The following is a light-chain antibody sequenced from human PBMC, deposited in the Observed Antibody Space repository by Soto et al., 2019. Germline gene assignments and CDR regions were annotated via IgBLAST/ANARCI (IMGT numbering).Light chain of an antibody. CDR3: QQENSFPLT. V-gene: IGKV1-12*01. J-gene: IGKJ4*01. CDR2: PAS. Sequence: DIQMTQSPSPVSASVGDRVTITCRASQAIGYWLAWYQQKPGKAPKLLIYPASNLQSGVPSRFSGSGSGTDFTLIISSLQPEDFAIYYCQQENSFPLTFGGGTKVEIK. CDR1: QAIGYW.